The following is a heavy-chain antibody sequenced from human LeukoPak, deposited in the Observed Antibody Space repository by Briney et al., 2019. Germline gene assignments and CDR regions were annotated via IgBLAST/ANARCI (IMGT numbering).Heavy chain of an antibody. CDR2: IYHGDSDT. V-gene: IGHV5-51*01. J-gene: IGHJ6*03. CDR3: ARQRVSDTVYYYYMDV. CDR1: GYSFTSYW. Sequence: GESLQISCKGSGYSFTSYWIGWVRQMPGKGLEWMGIIYHGDSDTRYSPSFQGQVTISADKSISTAYLQWSSLKASDTAMYYCARQRVSDTVYYYYMDVWGKGTTVTVSS. D-gene: IGHD4-11*01.